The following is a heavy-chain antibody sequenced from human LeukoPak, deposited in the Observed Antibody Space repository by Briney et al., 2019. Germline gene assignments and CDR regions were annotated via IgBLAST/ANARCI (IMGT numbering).Heavy chain of an antibody. J-gene: IGHJ5*02. D-gene: IGHD2-15*01. CDR2: ISSDGETT. CDR3: ARAARGSVGMWFDP. V-gene: IGHV3-11*04. CDR1: GFTFSDYY. Sequence: PGGSLRLSCATSGFTFSDYYMSWIRQAPGKGLDWVSYISSDGETTYYADSVKGRFTISRDNAKNSLYLQVNSLRTEDTAVYYCARAARGSVGMWFDPWGLGTLVTVSS.